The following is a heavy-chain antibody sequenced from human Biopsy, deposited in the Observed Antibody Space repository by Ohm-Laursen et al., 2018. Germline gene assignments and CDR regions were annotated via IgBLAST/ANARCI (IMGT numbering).Heavy chain of an antibody. CDR3: ATELLPPGVGGPWLDS. CDR2: ISASSSYI. CDR1: GFTLSSYS. Sequence: SLRLSCTASGFTLSSYSMNWVRQAPGKGLEWVSSISASSSYIHYADSAKGRFTVSRDNTKNSLYLQMNSLRAADTAIYYCATELLPPGVGGPWLDSWGQGTPVTVSS. D-gene: IGHD3-10*01. J-gene: IGHJ5*01. V-gene: IGHV3-21*06.